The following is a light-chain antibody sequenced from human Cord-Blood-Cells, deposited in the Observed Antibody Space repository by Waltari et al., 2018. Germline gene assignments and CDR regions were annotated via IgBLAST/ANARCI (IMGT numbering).Light chain of an antibody. Sequence: DIHMTQSPTSLSATLGDRLTITCQASQSISSYLNWYQQKPGKAPKLLIYAASRLQSGVPSRFSGSKSETDYTLTNSSLQPEDLTTYYCQQSYSTPYTTGKGTQLENK. J-gene: IGKJ2*01. CDR2: AAS. CDR1: QSISSY. V-gene: IGKV1-39*01. CDR3: QQSYSTPYT.